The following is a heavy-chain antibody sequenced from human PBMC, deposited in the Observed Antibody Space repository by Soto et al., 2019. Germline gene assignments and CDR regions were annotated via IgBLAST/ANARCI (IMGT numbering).Heavy chain of an antibody. CDR3: VKDESINWYSGHFRH. Sequence: GGSLRLSCAASGFTFDDYAMHWVRQVPGKGLEWVSGINWNSGSIGYGDSVKGRFAISRDNAKNSPHLQMNSLSAEDTAFYYCVKDESINWYSGHFRHWGQGTLVTVSS. V-gene: IGHV3-9*01. CDR1: GFTFDDYA. J-gene: IGHJ1*01. CDR2: INWNSGSI. D-gene: IGHD6-13*01.